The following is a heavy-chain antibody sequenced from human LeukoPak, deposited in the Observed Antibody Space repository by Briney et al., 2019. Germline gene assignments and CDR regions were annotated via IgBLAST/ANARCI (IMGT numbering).Heavy chain of an antibody. CDR1: GDSISSDSYY. Sequence: SETLSLTCTVSGDSISSDSYYWGWIRQSPGKGLEWIGTMHGSGSTYYNPSLKSRVTISVDTSKNQFSLKLSSVTAADTAVYFCARGPYSYDSSGAFDIWGQGTMVTVSS. CDR2: MHGSGST. J-gene: IGHJ3*02. CDR3: ARGPYSYDSSGAFDI. D-gene: IGHD3-22*01. V-gene: IGHV4-39*07.